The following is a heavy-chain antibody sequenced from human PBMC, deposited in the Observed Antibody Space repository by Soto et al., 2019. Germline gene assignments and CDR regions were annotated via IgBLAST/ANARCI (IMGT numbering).Heavy chain of an antibody. J-gene: IGHJ4*02. D-gene: IGHD1-1*01. CDR1: GYSFTNYG. Sequence: QVQLVQSGAEVKKPGASVKVSCKAPGYSFTNYGFSWVRQAPGQGLEWMGWINGYNGNTNYAPKLQGRFTMTTDTATSTAYMQLGSLTSADAAVYFCAASTATSSLWGQGTLVTVSS. CDR3: AASTATSSL. CDR2: INGYNGNT. V-gene: IGHV1-18*01.